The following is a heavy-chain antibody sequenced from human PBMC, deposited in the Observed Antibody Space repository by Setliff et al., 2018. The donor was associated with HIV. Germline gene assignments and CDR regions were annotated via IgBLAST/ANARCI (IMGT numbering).Heavy chain of an antibody. V-gene: IGHV4-31*03. CDR1: GGSISSGGYY. CDR3: ARDRRNTYYYESSGYSGAFDI. Sequence: KTSETLSLTCTVSGGSISSGGYYWCWIRQHPGKGLEWIGFIYYSGSTYYNPSLKSRVTISVDTSKNQFSLKLSSVTAADTAVYYCARDRRNTYYYESSGYSGAFDIWGQGTMVTVSS. CDR2: IYYSGST. J-gene: IGHJ3*02. D-gene: IGHD3-22*01.